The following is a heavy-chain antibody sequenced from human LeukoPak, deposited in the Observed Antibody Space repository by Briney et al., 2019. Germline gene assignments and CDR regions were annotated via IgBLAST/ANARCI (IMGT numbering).Heavy chain of an antibody. CDR2: IIHSGST. CDR3: ARQEAADYDFWSGPDLNWFDP. D-gene: IGHD3-3*01. Sequence: KPSETLSPTCAVYGGSFSGYYWSWIRHPPGKGLEWIGEIIHSGSTNYNPSLKSRVTIPVDTSNNQSSLRLSSVTAADTAVCYCARQEAADYDFWSGPDLNWFDPWGQGTLVTVSS. J-gene: IGHJ5*02. CDR1: GGSFSGYY. V-gene: IGHV4-34*12.